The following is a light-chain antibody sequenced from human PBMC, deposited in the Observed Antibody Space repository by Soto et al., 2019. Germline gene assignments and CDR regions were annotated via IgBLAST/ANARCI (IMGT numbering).Light chain of an antibody. Sequence: DIQLTQSPSFLSASVGDRVTITCRASQGISSYLAWYQLKPGKAPKLLISTASSLQSGVPSRFSGSGSGTEFTLTISSLQPDDFATYYCQQYNTYSTFGQGTRLEIK. CDR3: QQYNTYST. V-gene: IGKV1-9*01. J-gene: IGKJ5*01. CDR2: TAS. CDR1: QGISSY.